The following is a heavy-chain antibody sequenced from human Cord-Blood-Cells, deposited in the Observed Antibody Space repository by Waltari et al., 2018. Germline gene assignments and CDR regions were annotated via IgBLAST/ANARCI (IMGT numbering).Heavy chain of an antibody. CDR1: GFTFRSYA. V-gene: IGHV3-23*01. D-gene: IGHD3-3*01. Sequence: EVQLLESGGGLVQPGGSLRLSCAASGFTFRSYAMSWVRQAPGTGLEWVSAISGSGGSTYYADSVKGRFTISRDKSKNTLYLQMNSLRAEDTAVYYCAKVGDGFLEWLLYVFDYWGQGTLVTFSS. J-gene: IGHJ4*02. CDR3: AKVGDGFLEWLLYVFDY. CDR2: ISGSGGST.